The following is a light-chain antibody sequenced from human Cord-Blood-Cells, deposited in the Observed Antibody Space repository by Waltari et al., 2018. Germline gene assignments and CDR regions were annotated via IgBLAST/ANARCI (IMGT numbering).Light chain of an antibody. V-gene: IGLV2-23*01. J-gene: IGLJ3*02. Sequence: QSALTQPASVSGSPGQSITISCTGTSSDVGSYNLVSWYQQHPGKAPKLMIYEGSKRPSWVSNRFSGSKSGNTDSLTISGLQAEDEADYYCCSYAGSNWVFGGGTKLTVL. CDR3: CSYAGSNWV. CDR2: EGS. CDR1: SSDVGSYNL.